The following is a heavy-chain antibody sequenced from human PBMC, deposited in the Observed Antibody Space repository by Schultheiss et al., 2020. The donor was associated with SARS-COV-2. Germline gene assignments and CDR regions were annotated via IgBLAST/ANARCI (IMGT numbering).Heavy chain of an antibody. CDR1: GFTVSSNY. J-gene: IGHJ4*02. Sequence: GGSLRLSCAASGFTVSSNYMSWVLQAPGKGLEWVSAISGSGGSTYYADSVKGRFTISRDNSKNTLYLQMNSLRAEDTAVYYCARGGGVIAADYWGQGTLVTVSS. CDR2: ISGSGGST. D-gene: IGHD6-25*01. CDR3: ARGGGVIAADY. V-gene: IGHV3-66*01.